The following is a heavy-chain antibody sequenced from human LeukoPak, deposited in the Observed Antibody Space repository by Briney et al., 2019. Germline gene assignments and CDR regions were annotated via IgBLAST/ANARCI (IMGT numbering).Heavy chain of an antibody. D-gene: IGHD3-10*01. V-gene: IGHV4-38-2*02. J-gene: IGHJ5*02. CDR2: IYESGST. Sequence: SETLSLTCTVSGYSISSGYYWGWIRQPPGKGLEWIGSIYESGSTYHNSSLKSRVTISVDTSKNQFFLKLTSVTAADTAVYYCARQKRFSMIRGVISAEFDPWGQGTLVTVSS. CDR3: ARQKRFSMIRGVISAEFDP. CDR1: GYSISSGYY.